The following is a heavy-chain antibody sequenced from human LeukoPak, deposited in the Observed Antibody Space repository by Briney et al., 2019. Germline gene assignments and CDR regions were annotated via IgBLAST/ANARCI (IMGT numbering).Heavy chain of an antibody. CDR3: ARPQNYYDILTGYFRDAFDI. Sequence: ASVKVSCKASGYTFTSYYMHWVRQAPGQGLEWMGIINPSGGSTSYAQKFQGRVTMTRDTSTSTVYMELSSLRSEDTAVYYCARPQNYYDILTGYFRDAFDIWGQGTMVTVSS. V-gene: IGHV1-46*01. D-gene: IGHD3-9*01. J-gene: IGHJ3*02. CDR2: INPSGGST. CDR1: GYTFTSYY.